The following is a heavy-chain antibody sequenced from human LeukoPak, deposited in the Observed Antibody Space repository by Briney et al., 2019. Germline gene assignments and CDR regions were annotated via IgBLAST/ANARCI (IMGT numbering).Heavy chain of an antibody. CDR1: GLSLNSYA. Sequence: GRSLRLSCAASGLSLNSYAIHWVRQAPGKGLEWVTAISYDGSNKHYADSLRGRFTISRDNSKNTLYLQRNSLRSYDTAVYYCAQGGSEIYYFYHGMDVWGRGTTVTVSS. CDR3: AQGGSEIYYFYHGMDV. D-gene: IGHD3-10*01. V-gene: IGHV3-30*03. CDR2: ISYDGSNK. J-gene: IGHJ6*02.